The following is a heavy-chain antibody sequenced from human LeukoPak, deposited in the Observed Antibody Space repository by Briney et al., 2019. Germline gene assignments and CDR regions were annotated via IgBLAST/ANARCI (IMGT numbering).Heavy chain of an antibody. J-gene: IGHJ4*01. CDR1: GFTFSSYG. CDR2: IRFDGSVK. D-gene: IGHD6-19*01. Sequence: GGSLRLSCAASGFTFSSYGIHWVRQAPGKGLEWVAFIRFDGSVKYYADSVKGRFTISRDNSKNTLYLQMNNVRAEDTAVYYCAKDLYGSGWTPDYWGHGALLTVSS. V-gene: IGHV3-30*02. CDR3: AKDLYGSGWTPDY.